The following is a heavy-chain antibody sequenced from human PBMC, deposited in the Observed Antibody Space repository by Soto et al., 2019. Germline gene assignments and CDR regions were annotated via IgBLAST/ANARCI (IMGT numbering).Heavy chain of an antibody. Sequence: SETLSLTCTVSGASISDYYWSWIRQPAGQALEWIGRVYVTGTTYFNPSLKSRVTMSVDTSNNQVSLKLSSVTPADSAIYYCARDGEYTSGWYSFDSWGPGTLVTVSS. CDR3: ARDGEYTSGWYSFDS. D-gene: IGHD6-19*01. V-gene: IGHV4-4*07. CDR2: VYVTGTT. J-gene: IGHJ5*01. CDR1: GASISDYY.